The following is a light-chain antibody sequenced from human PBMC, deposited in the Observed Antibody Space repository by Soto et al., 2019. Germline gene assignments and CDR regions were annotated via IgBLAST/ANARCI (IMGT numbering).Light chain of an antibody. CDR2: GNS. CDR1: SSNIGAGYD. Sequence: QSVPTQPPSVSRAPGQRVTISCTRSSSNIGAGYDVHWYQPLPGTAPKLLIYGNSNRPSGVPDRFSGSKSGTSASLAITGLQAEDEADYYCQSYDSSLSGWVFGGGTKLTVL. CDR3: QSYDSSLSGWV. V-gene: IGLV1-40*01. J-gene: IGLJ3*02.